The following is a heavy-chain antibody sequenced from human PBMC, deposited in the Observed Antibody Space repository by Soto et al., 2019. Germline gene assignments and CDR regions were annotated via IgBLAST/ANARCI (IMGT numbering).Heavy chain of an antibody. J-gene: IGHJ4*02. V-gene: IGHV1-2*04. CDR1: GYTFTGYY. CDR3: ARDGSPGMVVAATYDY. CDR2: INPNSGGT. Sequence: ASVKVSCKASGYTFTGYYMHWVRQAPGQGLEWMGWINPNSGGTNYAQKFQGWVTMTRDTSISTAYMELSRLRSDDTAVYYCARDGSPGMVVAATYDYWGQGTLVTVSS. D-gene: IGHD2-15*01.